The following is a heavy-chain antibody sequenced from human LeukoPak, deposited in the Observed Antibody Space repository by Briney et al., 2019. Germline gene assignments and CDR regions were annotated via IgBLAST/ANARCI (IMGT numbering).Heavy chain of an antibody. Sequence: ASVKVSCKASGYTFTGYYMHWVRQAPGQGLEWMGWINPSSGGTNYAQKFQGRVTMTRDTSISTAYMELGRLRSDDTAMYYCARAHSSWGTNWFDPWGQGTLVTVSS. CDR3: ARAHSSWGTNWFDP. J-gene: IGHJ5*02. D-gene: IGHD6-13*01. CDR1: GYTFTGYY. CDR2: INPSSGGT. V-gene: IGHV1-2*02.